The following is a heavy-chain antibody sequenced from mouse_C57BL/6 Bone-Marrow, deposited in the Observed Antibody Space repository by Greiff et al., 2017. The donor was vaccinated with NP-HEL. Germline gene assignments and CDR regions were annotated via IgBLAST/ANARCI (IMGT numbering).Heavy chain of an antibody. J-gene: IGHJ3*01. CDR1: GYAFSSYW. V-gene: IGHV1-80*01. Sequence: QVQLKQSGAELVKPGASVKISCKASGYAFSSYWMNWVKQRPGKGLEWIGQIYPGDGDTNYTGKFKGKATLTADKSSSTAYMQLSSLTSEDSAVYFCARGGAYCSSSWFAYWGQGTLVTVSA. CDR2: IYPGDGDT. D-gene: IGHD1-1*01. CDR3: ARGGAYCSSSWFAY.